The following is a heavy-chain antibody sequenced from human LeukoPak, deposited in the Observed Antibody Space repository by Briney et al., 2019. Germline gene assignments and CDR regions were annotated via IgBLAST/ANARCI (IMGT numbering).Heavy chain of an antibody. V-gene: IGHV3-23*01. CDR2: ISGSGGST. CDR1: GFTFSSYG. Sequence: GGSLRLSCAASGFTFSSYGMSWVRQAPGKGLEWVSTISGSGGSTYYADSVKGRFTISRDNSKNTLYLQMNSLRAEDTAAYYCAKRYYYDSSGYYVYWCQGTLVTVSS. J-gene: IGHJ4*02. D-gene: IGHD3-22*01. CDR3: AKRYYYDSSGYYVY.